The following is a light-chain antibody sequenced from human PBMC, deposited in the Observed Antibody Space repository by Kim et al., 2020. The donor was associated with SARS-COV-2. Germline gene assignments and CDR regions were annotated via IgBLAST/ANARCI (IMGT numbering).Light chain of an antibody. CDR2: GAS. V-gene: IGKV1-39*01. Sequence: AAVGDRVTITCRASQVIRTYLQWYQHMRGKAPKLLIHGASNLQAGVPSRFSGSGSGTDFTLSISGLQPEDFATYYCQQSYSPVYSFGQGTKLEI. J-gene: IGKJ2*03. CDR1: QVIRTY. CDR3: QQSYSPVYS.